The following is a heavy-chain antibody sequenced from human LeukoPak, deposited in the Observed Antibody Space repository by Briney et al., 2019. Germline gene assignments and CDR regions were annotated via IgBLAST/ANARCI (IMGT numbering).Heavy chain of an antibody. J-gene: IGHJ4*02. CDR2: IYYSGST. CDR3: ARHVILGPSGPHFDH. D-gene: IGHD2-15*01. V-gene: IGHV4-39*01. CDR1: GGSISSSTYY. Sequence: SETLSLTCTVSGGSISSSTYYWGWIRQPPGKGLEWIGSIYYSGSTYYNPSLKSRVTISVDTSKNQFSLKLSSVTAADTAVYYCARHVILGPSGPHFDHWGQGTLVTVSS.